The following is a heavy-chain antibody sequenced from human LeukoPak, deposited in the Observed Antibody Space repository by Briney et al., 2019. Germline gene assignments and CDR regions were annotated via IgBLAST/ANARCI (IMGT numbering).Heavy chain of an antibody. CDR3: ARRPSYDFWSGYYGVDGLDV. CDR2: IYPGDSDT. J-gene: IGHJ3*01. CDR1: GYSFTSYW. Sequence: GESLKISCKGSGYSFTSYWIGWVRQMPGKGLEWMGIIYPGDSDTRYSPSFQGQVTISADKSISTAYLQWSSLRASDTAMYYCARRPSYDFWSGYYGVDGLDVWGQGTMVTVSS. V-gene: IGHV5-51*01. D-gene: IGHD3-3*01.